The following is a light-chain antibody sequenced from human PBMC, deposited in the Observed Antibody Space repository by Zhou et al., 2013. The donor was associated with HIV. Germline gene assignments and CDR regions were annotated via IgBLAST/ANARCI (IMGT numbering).Light chain of an antibody. J-gene: IGKJ1*01. V-gene: IGKV2-30*02. CDR3: QQYSSIDWT. CDR2: KVS. CDR1: QSLVHSDGNTY. Sequence: DVVMTQSPLSLPVTIGQPASISCRSSQSLVHSDGNTYLNWFQQRPGQSPRRLIYKVSNRDSGVPDRFSGSGSGTEFTLTINSLHPDDFATYYCQQYSSIDWTFGQGTKVEIK.